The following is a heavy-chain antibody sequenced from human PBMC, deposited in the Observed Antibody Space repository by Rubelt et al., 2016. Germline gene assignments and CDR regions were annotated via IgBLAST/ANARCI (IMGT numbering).Heavy chain of an antibody. CDR3: AKDRDSGSYPLDAFDI. Sequence: EVQLLESGGGLVQPGGSLRLSCAASGFTFSSYAMSWVRQAPGKGLEWVSAISGSGGSTYYADSVKGRFTISRDNSKNTLYLQMNSLRAEDTAVYYCAKDRDSGSYPLDAFDIWGQGTMVTVSS. D-gene: IGHD1-26*01. CDR1: GFTFSSYA. V-gene: IGHV3-23*01. CDR2: ISGSGGST. J-gene: IGHJ3*02.